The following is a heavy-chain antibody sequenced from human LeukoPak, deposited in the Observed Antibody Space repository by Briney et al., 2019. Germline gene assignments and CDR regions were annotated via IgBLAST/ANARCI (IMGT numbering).Heavy chain of an antibody. J-gene: IGHJ4*02. V-gene: IGHV3-48*01. CDR2: ISRDSDIR. CDR3: TREDHSNYNY. Sequence: GGPLRLSCAASGFIFGRDSMNWVRQAPGRGLEWISYISRDSDIRYYADSVRGRFHISRDNARNSLYLQMNSLRAEDTAVYYCTREDHSNYNYWGQGTLVTVSS. CDR1: GFIFGRDS. D-gene: IGHD4-11*01.